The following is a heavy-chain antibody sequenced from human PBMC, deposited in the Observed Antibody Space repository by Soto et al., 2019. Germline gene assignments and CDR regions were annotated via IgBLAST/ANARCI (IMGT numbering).Heavy chain of an antibody. CDR2: ISAYNGNT. Sequence: QVQLVQSGAEVKKPGASVKVSCKASGYTFTSYGISWVRQAPGQGLEWMGWISAYNGNTNYAQKLQGRGTMTTDTSTSTAYMELRSLRSDDTAVYYCARDIAAAGRDWYFDLWGRGTLVTVSS. CDR1: GYTFTSYG. V-gene: IGHV1-18*01. D-gene: IGHD6-13*01. J-gene: IGHJ2*01. CDR3: ARDIAAAGRDWYFDL.